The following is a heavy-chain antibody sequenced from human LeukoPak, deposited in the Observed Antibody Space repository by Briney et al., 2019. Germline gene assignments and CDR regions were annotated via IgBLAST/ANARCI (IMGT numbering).Heavy chain of an antibody. CDR2: ISSSSSYI. D-gene: IGHD1-26*01. CDR1: GFTFSSYS. V-gene: IGHV3-21*01. Sequence: PGGSLRLSCAASGFTFSSYSMNWVRQAPGKGLEWVSSISSSSSYIYYADSVKGRFTISRDNAKNSLYLQMNSLRAEDTAVYYCARVVGATWGLRYFDYWGQGTLVTVSS. J-gene: IGHJ4*02. CDR3: ARVVGATWGLRYFDY.